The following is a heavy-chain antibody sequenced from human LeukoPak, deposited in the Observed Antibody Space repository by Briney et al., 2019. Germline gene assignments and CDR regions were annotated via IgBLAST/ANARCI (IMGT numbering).Heavy chain of an antibody. Sequence: GESLKISCKGSGYSFTSYWIGWVRPMPGKGLEWMGIIYPGDSDTRYSPSFQGQVTISADKSISTAYLQWSSLKASDTAMYYCARHLGGYSGYAPFWFDYWGQGTLVTVSS. CDR1: GYSFTSYW. CDR2: IYPGDSDT. V-gene: IGHV5-51*01. CDR3: ARHLGGYSGYAPFWFDY. J-gene: IGHJ4*02. D-gene: IGHD5-12*01.